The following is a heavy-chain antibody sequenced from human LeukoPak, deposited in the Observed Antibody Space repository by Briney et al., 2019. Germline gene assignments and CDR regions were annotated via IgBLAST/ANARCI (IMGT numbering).Heavy chain of an antibody. CDR3: ARDISDWAFDI. V-gene: IGHV1-2*02. CDR2: INPNSGGT. D-gene: IGHD3-3*02. CDR1: GYTFTGYY. J-gene: IGHJ3*02. Sequence: ASVRVSCKASGYTFTGYYMHWVRQAPGQGLEWMGWINPNSGGTNYAQKFQGRVTMTRDTATSPAYMELSRLRSGDTAEYYCARDISDWAFDIWGQGTMVTVSS.